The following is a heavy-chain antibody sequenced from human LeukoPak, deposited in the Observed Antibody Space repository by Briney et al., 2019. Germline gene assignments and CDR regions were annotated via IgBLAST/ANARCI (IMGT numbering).Heavy chain of an antibody. CDR1: GFTFSSYS. CDR3: ARPMRGFAFDI. CDR2: ISSSSSYI. V-gene: IGHV3-21*01. J-gene: IGHJ3*02. Sequence: GGSLRLSCAASGFTFSSYSMNWVRQAPGKGLEWVSFISSSSSYIYYADSVKGRFTISRDNAKNSLYLQMNSLRAEDTAVYYCARPMRGFAFDIWGQGTMVTVSS. D-gene: IGHD3-16*01.